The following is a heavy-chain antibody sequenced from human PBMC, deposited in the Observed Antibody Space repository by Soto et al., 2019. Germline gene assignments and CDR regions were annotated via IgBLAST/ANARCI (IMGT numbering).Heavy chain of an antibody. CDR1: GFTFSTYG. Sequence: QVQLVESGGGVVQPGTSLRLSCAASGFTFSTYGMHWVRQAPGKGLEWVASIHHAGSNTYYADTAKGRFTVSKDNSRKTLFLKMDSLGVGDTAVYFCARWIGSLNYDYWVQGTLLIVSS. J-gene: IGHJ4*02. V-gene: IGHV3-33*02. D-gene: IGHD2-2*03. CDR3: ARWIGSLNYDY. CDR2: IHHAGSNT.